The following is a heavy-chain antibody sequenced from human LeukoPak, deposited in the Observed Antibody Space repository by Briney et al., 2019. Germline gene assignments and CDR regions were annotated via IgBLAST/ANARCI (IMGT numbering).Heavy chain of an antibody. J-gene: IGHJ3*02. CDR2: IIPIFGTA. CDR1: GGTFSSYA. CDR3: ARAIPEMATIIGAFDI. V-gene: IGHV1-69*13. D-gene: IGHD5-24*01. Sequence: SVKVSCKASGGTFSSYAISWVRQAPGQGLEWMGGIIPIFGTANYAQKFQGRVTITADESTSTAYMELSSLRSEDTAVYYCARAIPEMATIIGAFDIWGQGTMVTDSS.